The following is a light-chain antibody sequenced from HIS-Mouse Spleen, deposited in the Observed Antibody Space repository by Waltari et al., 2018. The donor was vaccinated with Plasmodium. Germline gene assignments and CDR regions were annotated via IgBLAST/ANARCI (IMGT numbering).Light chain of an antibody. Sequence: ALQMTQSPSSLSASVGDRVTITCRASQGIRNDLGWYQQKPGKAPKLLISAASSLQSGVPSRFSGSGSGTDFTLTISSLQPEDFATYCCLQDYNYPYTFGQGTKLEIK. CDR3: LQDYNYPYT. CDR1: QGIRND. J-gene: IGKJ2*01. CDR2: AAS. V-gene: IGKV1-6*01.